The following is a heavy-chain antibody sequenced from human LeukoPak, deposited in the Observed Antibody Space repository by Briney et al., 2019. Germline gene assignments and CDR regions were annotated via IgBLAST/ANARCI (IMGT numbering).Heavy chain of an antibody. Sequence: GGSLRLSRAASGFTFSSYWMHWVRQVPGKGLVWVSRINSDGSSSGYADSVKGRFTISRDNAKNTLYLQMDSLRAEDTAVYYCAREVVLLWFGVSKNYFDPWGQGTLVTVSS. CDR2: INSDGSSS. D-gene: IGHD3-10*01. V-gene: IGHV3-74*01. J-gene: IGHJ5*02. CDR1: GFTFSSYW. CDR3: AREVVLLWFGVSKNYFDP.